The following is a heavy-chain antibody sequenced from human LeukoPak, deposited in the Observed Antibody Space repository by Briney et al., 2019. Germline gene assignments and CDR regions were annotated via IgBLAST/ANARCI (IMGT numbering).Heavy chain of an antibody. Sequence: ASVKVSCKASGYTFTGYYMHWVRQAPGQGLEWMGWINPNSGDTNYAQKFQGRVTMTRDTSISTAYMELSRLRSDDTAVYYCARGCPARSSSGGWFDPWGQGTLVTVSS. J-gene: IGHJ5*02. CDR2: INPNSGDT. V-gene: IGHV1-2*02. CDR3: ARGCPARSSSGGWFDP. CDR1: GYTFTGYY. D-gene: IGHD6-19*01.